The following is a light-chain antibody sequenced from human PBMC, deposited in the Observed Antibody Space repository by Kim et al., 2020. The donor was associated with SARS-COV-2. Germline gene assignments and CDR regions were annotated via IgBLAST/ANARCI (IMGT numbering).Light chain of an antibody. CDR2: DAS. CDR1: QSVRSN. Sequence: EIVMTQSPAILSVSPGERVTLSCRASQSVRSNLAWYQQKPGQAPRLLMYDASTRATGIPARFSGSGSGTEFTLSVSSLQSEDFAVYYCQQYINWPRTFGQGTKVDIK. J-gene: IGKJ1*01. CDR3: QQYINWPRT. V-gene: IGKV3-15*01.